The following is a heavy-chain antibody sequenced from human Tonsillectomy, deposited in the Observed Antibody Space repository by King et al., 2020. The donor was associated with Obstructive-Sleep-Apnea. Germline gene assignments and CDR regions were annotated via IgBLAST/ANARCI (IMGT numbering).Heavy chain of an antibody. Sequence: VQLVESGGGVVQPGRSLRLSCAASGFTFSSYAMHWVRQAPGKGLEWVSVISYDGSNKSYADSVNGRFTISRNNSKNSLCPQMNHLIAVDTAVYYCARDWVTTKHYYDSSGRRGYYYGMDVWGQGTTVTVSS. D-gene: IGHD3-22*01. CDR2: ISYDGSNK. J-gene: IGHJ6*02. CDR3: ARDWVTTKHYYDSSGRRGYYYGMDV. V-gene: IGHV3-30*14. CDR1: GFTFSSYA.